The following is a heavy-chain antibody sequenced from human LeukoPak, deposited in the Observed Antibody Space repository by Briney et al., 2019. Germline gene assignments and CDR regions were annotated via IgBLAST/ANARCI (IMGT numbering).Heavy chain of an antibody. Sequence: GSLKVSCKTSGYPFTSYYMHWVRQAPGKGLEWMGIINPSGGSTTYAQKFQGRVTLTRDTSTSTLYMELSSLRSEDTAFYYCARGHFDSSGYYFDYWGQGTLVTVSS. V-gene: IGHV1-46*01. D-gene: IGHD3-22*01. J-gene: IGHJ4*02. CDR1: GYPFTSYY. CDR3: ARGHFDSSGYYFDY. CDR2: INPSGGST.